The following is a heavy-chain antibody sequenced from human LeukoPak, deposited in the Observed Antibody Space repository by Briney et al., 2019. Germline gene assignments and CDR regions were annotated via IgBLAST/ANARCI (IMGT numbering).Heavy chain of an antibody. J-gene: IGHJ3*02. V-gene: IGHV3-23*01. Sequence: FSXYAMXWVRQXXGXXVXXXXXXXXXGGITHYADSVKGRFTISRDNYKSTMYLQVNSLRAEDTAVYYCAKGSTYFFGSGTSDDAFDIWGQGTMVTVSS. CDR3: AKGSTYFFGSGTSDDAFDI. CDR2: XXXXGGIT. D-gene: IGHD3-10*01. CDR1: FSXYA.